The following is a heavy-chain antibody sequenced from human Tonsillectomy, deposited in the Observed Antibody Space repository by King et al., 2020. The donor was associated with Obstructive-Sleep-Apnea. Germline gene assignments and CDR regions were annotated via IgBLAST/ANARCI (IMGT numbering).Heavy chain of an antibody. Sequence: VQLVESGGGLVQPGGSLRLSCAASGFTFSSYAMSWVRQAPGKGLEWVSAISGSGGSTYYADSVKGRFTISRDNSKNTLYLQMNSLRAEDTAVYYCAKNYYDSSGYYYGTWWYFDYWGQGTLVTVSS. V-gene: IGHV3-23*04. CDR3: AKNYYDSSGYYYGTWWYFDY. J-gene: IGHJ4*02. CDR1: GFTFSSYA. CDR2: ISGSGGST. D-gene: IGHD3-22*01.